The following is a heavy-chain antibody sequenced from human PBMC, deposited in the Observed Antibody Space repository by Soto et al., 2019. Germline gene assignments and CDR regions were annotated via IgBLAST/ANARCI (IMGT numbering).Heavy chain of an antibody. CDR1: GGSFSAYY. V-gene: IGHV4-34*01. D-gene: IGHD5-18*01. J-gene: IGHJ6*02. CDR2: INHSGST. CDR3: ARADGYYYGSSYYYHGMDV. Sequence: LSLTCAVYGGSFSAYYWSWIRQPPGKGLEWIGIINHSGSTNYNPSLKSRVTISVDTSKNQFSLKLSSVTAADTAEYYCARADGYYYGSSYYYHGMDVWGQGTPVTVSS.